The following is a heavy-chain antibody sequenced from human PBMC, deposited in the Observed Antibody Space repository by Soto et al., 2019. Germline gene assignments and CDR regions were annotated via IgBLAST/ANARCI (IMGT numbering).Heavy chain of an antibody. V-gene: IGHV4-39*01. CDR2: IYYSGST. CDR3: ATVDGLGVVTPFMDY. D-gene: IGHD3-3*01. J-gene: IGHJ4*02. Sequence: QLQLQESGPGLVKPSETLSLICTVSGGSISSSRYRWGWVRQPPGKGLEWIGTIYYSGSTHYNPSLKSRVTISVDTSTSQFSLRLNSVTAADTAVYSCATVDGLGVVTPFMDYWGQGTLVTVSS. CDR1: GGSISSSRYR.